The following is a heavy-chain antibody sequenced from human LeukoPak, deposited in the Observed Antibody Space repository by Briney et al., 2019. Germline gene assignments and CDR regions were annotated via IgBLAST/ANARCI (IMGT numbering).Heavy chain of an antibody. CDR2: ISSSSSYI. J-gene: IGHJ4*02. D-gene: IGHD6-13*01. CDR1: GFTFSTYS. V-gene: IGHV3-21*04. CDR3: ARDPSSYSSSEDY. Sequence: PGGSLRLSCAASGFTFSTYSIIWVRQAPGRGLDWVSSISSSSSYIYYADSVKGRFTISRDNSKNTLYLQMNSLRAEDTAVYYCARDPSSYSSSEDYWGQGTLVTVSS.